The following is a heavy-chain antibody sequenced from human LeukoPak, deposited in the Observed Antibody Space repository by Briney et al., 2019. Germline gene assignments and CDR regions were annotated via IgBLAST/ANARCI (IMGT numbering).Heavy chain of an antibody. J-gene: IGHJ4*02. Sequence: GESLKISFKGSGYSFTSYWIGWVRQMPGKGLEWMGIIYPGDSDTRYSPSFQGQVTISADKSISTAYLQWSSLKASDTAMYYCARTTVTTNEPIDYWGQGTLVTVSS. V-gene: IGHV5-51*01. CDR2: IYPGDSDT. CDR3: ARTTVTTNEPIDY. D-gene: IGHD4-17*01. CDR1: GYSFTSYW.